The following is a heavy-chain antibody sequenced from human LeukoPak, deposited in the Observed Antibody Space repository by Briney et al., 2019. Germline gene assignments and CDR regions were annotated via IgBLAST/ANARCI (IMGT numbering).Heavy chain of an antibody. CDR3: AKCSKGYDYGDYDAFDI. V-gene: IGHV3-23*01. J-gene: IGHJ3*02. CDR2: ISGSGGST. CDR1: GFIFSSYW. D-gene: IGHD4-17*01. Sequence: PGGSLRLSCAASGFIFSSYWMTWVRQAPGKGLEWVSAISGSGGSTYYADSVKGRFTISRDNSKNTLYLQMNSLRAEDTAVYYCAKCSKGYDYGDYDAFDIWGQGTMVTVSS.